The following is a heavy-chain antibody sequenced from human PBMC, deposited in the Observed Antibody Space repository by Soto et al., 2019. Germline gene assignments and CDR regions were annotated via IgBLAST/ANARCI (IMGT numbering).Heavy chain of an antibody. CDR2: INAGNGNT. J-gene: IGHJ6*02. CDR1: GYTFTSYA. D-gene: IGHD3-22*01. Sequence: QVQLVQSGAEVKKPGASVKVSCKASGYTFTSYAMHWVRQAPGQRLEWMGWINAGNGNTKYSQKFQGRVTITRDTSASTAYMELSSLRSEDTAVYYCARAPLPIYYYDSSGRGNGMDVWGQGTTVTVSS. CDR3: ARAPLPIYYYDSSGRGNGMDV. V-gene: IGHV1-3*01.